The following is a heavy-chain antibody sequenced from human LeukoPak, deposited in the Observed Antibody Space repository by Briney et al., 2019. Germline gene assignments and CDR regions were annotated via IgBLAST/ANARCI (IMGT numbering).Heavy chain of an antibody. J-gene: IGHJ4*02. CDR3: ARDRIAVAATETSFDY. V-gene: IGHV3-21*01. CDR1: GFIFSGYN. D-gene: IGHD6-19*01. CDR2: ISGSSSYI. Sequence: GGSLRLSCAASGFIFSGYNMNWVRQAPGKGLEWVSSISGSSSYIYYADPVKGRFTISRGNAKNSLYLQMNSLRAEDTAVYYCARDRIAVAATETSFDYWGQGTLVTVSS.